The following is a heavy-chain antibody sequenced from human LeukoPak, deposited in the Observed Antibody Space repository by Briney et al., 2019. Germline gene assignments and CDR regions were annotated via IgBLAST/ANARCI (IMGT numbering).Heavy chain of an antibody. Sequence: SETLSLTCTVSGGSLGTYYWSWIRQPPGKGPEWIGYVYYSGSTNYHPSLKSRVTISVDTSKNQFSLTLSSETAADTAVYYCARDGYCSGSYCYGYYYYMDVWGTGTTVSVSS. J-gene: IGHJ6*03. CDR2: VYYSGST. D-gene: IGHD2-15*01. CDR1: GGSLGTYY. CDR3: ARDGYCSGSYCYGYYYYMDV. V-gene: IGHV4-59*01.